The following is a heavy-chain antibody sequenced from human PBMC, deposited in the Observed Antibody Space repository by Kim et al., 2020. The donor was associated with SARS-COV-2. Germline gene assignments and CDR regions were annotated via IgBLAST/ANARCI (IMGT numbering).Heavy chain of an antibody. CDR3: VRDRMEGAFDI. J-gene: IGHJ3*02. CDR2: ITKSSTTI. V-gene: IGHV3-48*02. D-gene: IGHD2-8*01. Sequence: GGSLRLSCATSGFTFSAYDMNWVRRAPGKGLEWLSFITKSSTTIYYANSVKGRFTISRDNAKNSLYLQMNSLRDEDTALYYCVRDRMEGAFDIWGQGTMV. CDR1: GFTFSAYD.